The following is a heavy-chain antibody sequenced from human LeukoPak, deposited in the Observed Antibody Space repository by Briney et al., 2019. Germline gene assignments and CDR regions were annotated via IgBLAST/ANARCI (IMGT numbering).Heavy chain of an antibody. CDR2: IRSKVYGGTT. J-gene: IGHJ4*02. CDR1: GITFSGYS. D-gene: IGHD1-26*01. CDR3: TRDSGRFDY. Sequence: GGSLRLSCVVSGITFSGYSMIWVRQAPGKGLEWVGFIRSKVYGGTTEYAASVKGRFTISRDDSKSIAYLQMNSLKTEDTAVYYCTRDSGRFDYWGQGTLVTVSS. V-gene: IGHV3-49*04.